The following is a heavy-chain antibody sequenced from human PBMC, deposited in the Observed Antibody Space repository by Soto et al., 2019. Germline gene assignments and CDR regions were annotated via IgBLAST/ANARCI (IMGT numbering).Heavy chain of an antibody. CDR1: GFTFSSYA. CDR2: ISYDGSNK. CDR3: ARESAVRDFWSGYYAY. J-gene: IGHJ4*02. Sequence: GGSLRLSCSASGFTFSSYAMHWVRQAPGKGLEWVAVISYDGSNKYYADSVKGRFTISRDNSKNTLYLQMNSLRAEDTAVYYCARESAVRDFWSGYYAYWGQGTLVTVSS. D-gene: IGHD3-3*01. V-gene: IGHV3-30-3*01.